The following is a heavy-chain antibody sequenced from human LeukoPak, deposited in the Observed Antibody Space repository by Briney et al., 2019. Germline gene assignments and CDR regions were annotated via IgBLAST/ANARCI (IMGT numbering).Heavy chain of an antibody. D-gene: IGHD2-2*01. J-gene: IGHJ4*02. CDR2: ISYDGSNK. V-gene: IGHV3-30*01. Sequence: PGGSLRLSCAASGFTFSNYAMHWVRQAPGKGLEWVAVISYDGSNKYYADSVKGRFTISRDNSKNTLYLQMNSLRAEDTAVYYCARSRSFVYYFDYWGQGTLVTVSS. CDR1: GFTFSNYA. CDR3: ARSRSFVYYFDY.